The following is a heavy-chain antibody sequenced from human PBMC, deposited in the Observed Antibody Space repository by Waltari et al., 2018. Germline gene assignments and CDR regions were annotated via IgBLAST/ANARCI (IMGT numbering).Heavy chain of an antibody. CDR2: FSVYNGNT. D-gene: IGHD3-10*01. CDR1: GYTFTNYG. Sequence: QVQLVQSGAEVKKPGASVKVSCKASGYTFTNYGLSWVRQAPGQGLEWMGWFSVYNGNTNYAQKLQGRVTMTTDTSTSTAYMELRSLRSDDTAVYYCARGVPGSWPDYYFDHWGQGTLVTVSS. J-gene: IGHJ4*02. V-gene: IGHV1-18*01. CDR3: ARGVPGSWPDYYFDH.